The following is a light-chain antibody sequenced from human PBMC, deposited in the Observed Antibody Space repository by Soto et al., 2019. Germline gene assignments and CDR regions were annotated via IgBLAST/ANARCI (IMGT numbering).Light chain of an antibody. Sequence: QAVVTQPPSASGTPGQRVTISCSGSNSNVGSNTEDWYQQLPGTAPKLLIYHNNQRPSGVPDRLSGSKSGTSASLAISGLQSEDEADYYCAAWDDSLNAVVFGGGTKVTVL. CDR1: NSNVGSNT. V-gene: IGLV1-44*01. J-gene: IGLJ2*01. CDR3: AAWDDSLNAVV. CDR2: HNN.